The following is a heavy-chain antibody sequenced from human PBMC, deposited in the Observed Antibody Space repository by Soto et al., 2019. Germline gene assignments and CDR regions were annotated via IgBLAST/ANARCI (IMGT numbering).Heavy chain of an antibody. V-gene: IGHV1-46*03. CDR1: GYTFTSYY. D-gene: IGHD3-3*01. CDR2: INPSGGST. J-gene: IGHJ4*02. CDR3: ARDIWSGYYYSGLFDY. Sequence: EASVKVSCKASGYTFTSYYMHWVRQAPGQGLEWMGIINPSGGSTSYAQKFQGRVTMTRDTSTSTVYMELSSLRSEDTAVYYCARDIWSGYYYSGLFDYWGQGTLVTVSS.